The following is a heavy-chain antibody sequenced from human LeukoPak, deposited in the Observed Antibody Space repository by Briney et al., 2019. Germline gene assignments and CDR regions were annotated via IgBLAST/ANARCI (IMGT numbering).Heavy chain of an antibody. CDR1: GGSISSSSYY. CDR3: ARMIGDDAFDI. J-gene: IGHJ3*02. CDR2: TYYSGTT. V-gene: IGHV4-39*01. D-gene: IGHD3-22*01. Sequence: SETLSLTCTVSGGSISSSSYYWGWIRQPPGKGLEWIGSTYYSGTTYYNPSLKSRVTISVDTSRNQFSLKLSSVTATDTAVYYCARMIGDDAFDIWGQGTMVTVSS.